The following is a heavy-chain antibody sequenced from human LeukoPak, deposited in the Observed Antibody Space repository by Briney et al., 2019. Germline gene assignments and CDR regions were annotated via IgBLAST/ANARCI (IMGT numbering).Heavy chain of an antibody. V-gene: IGHV1-18*01. J-gene: IGHJ3*02. CDR3: ARMEDYGNDAFDI. Sequence: ASVKVSCKASGYTFTNYAMNWVRQAPGQGLEWMGWISAYNGNTNYAQKLQGRVTMTTDTSTSTAYMELRSLRSDDTAVYYCARMEDYGNDAFDIWGQGTMVTVSS. CDR2: ISAYNGNT. CDR1: GYTFTNYA. D-gene: IGHD3-16*01.